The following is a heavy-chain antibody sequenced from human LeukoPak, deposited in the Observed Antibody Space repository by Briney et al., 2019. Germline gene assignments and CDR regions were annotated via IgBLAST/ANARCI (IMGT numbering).Heavy chain of an antibody. CDR1: GYTFTSYY. Sequence: GASVKVSCKASGYTFTSYYMHWVRQAPGQGLEWMGWLSADKSQVNYAQKFQDRVILTTDTSTNTAHMELRNLKFDDTAVYFCARVEVHPRRYFYYMDVWGKGTTVTISS. CDR3: ARVEVHPRRYFYYMDV. V-gene: IGHV1-18*04. CDR2: LSADKSQV. D-gene: IGHD3-10*01. J-gene: IGHJ6*03.